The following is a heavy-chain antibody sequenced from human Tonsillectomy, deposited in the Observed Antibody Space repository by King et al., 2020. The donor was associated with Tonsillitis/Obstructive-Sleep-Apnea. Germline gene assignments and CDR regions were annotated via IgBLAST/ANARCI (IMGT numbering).Heavy chain of an antibody. V-gene: IGHV5-10-1*01. CDR3: AELRPNYSAPTPKYYFDY. Sequence: VQLVQSGAEVKKPGESLRISCTGSGYSFTIYWISWVRQMPGKGLEWMGRIDPSDSYTNYSPSFEGHVTISADKSISTAYLQWSSLKASDTAMYYCAELRPNYSAPTPKYYFDYWGQGTLVTVSS. D-gene: IGHD1-7*01. CDR1: GYSFTIYW. J-gene: IGHJ4*02. CDR2: IDPSDSYT.